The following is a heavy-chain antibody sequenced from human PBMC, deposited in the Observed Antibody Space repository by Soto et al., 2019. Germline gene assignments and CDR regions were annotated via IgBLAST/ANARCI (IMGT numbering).Heavy chain of an antibody. D-gene: IGHD3-3*01. V-gene: IGHV4-34*01. CDR2: INHSGST. Sequence: PSETLSLTCAVYGGSFSGYYWSWIRQPPGKGLEWIGEINHSGSTNYNPSLKSRVTISVDTSKNQFSLKLSSVTAADTAVYYCAREGDFWSGFWYYGMDVWGQGTTVTVSS. J-gene: IGHJ6*02. CDR1: GGSFSGYY. CDR3: AREGDFWSGFWYYGMDV.